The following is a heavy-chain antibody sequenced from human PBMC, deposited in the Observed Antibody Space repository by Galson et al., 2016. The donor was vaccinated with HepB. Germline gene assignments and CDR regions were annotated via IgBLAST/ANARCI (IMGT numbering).Heavy chain of an antibody. CDR1: GASISNMNW. CDR2: IYHGGAT. CDR3: ASLDNRRGGEY. J-gene: IGHJ4*02. D-gene: IGHD1-14*01. Sequence: ETLSLTCVVSGASISNMNWWSWVRQSPGKGLEWIGEIYHGGATNYKPSLNNRVTMSVDRSKNQFSLMLTSVTAADTAVYYCASLDNRRGGEYWGQGTLVTVSS. V-gene: IGHV4-4*02.